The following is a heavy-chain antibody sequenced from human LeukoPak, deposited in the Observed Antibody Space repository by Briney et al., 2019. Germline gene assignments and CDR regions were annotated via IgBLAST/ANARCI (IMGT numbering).Heavy chain of an antibody. D-gene: IGHD2-2*01. CDR2: IYHSGST. Sequence: SGTLSLTCAVSGGSISSSNWWSWVRQPPGKGLEWIGEIYHSGSTNYNPSLKSRVTISVDKSKNQFSLKLSSVTAADTAVYYCARALEWVCSSTSCYYSRYFDYWGQGTLVTVSS. CDR1: GGSISSSNW. CDR3: ARALEWVCSSTSCYYSRYFDY. J-gene: IGHJ4*02. V-gene: IGHV4-4*02.